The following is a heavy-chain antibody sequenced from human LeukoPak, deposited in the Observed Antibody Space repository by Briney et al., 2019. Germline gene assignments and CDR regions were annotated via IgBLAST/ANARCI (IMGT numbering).Heavy chain of an antibody. D-gene: IGHD6-13*01. CDR2: ISAYNGNT. V-gene: IGHV1-18*01. CDR1: GYTFTSYG. Sequence: ASVKVSCKASGYTFTSYGISWVRQAPGQGLEWMGWISAYNGNTNYAQKLQGRVTMATDTSTSTAYMELRSLRSDDTAVYYCARDSLRIAAADGDYYYYMDVWGKGTTVTVSS. J-gene: IGHJ6*03. CDR3: ARDSLRIAAADGDYYYYMDV.